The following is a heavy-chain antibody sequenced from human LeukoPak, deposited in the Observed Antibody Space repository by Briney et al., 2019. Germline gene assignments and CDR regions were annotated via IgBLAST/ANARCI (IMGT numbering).Heavy chain of an antibody. V-gene: IGHV3-23*01. CDR1: GFTFSSYA. D-gene: IGHD6-13*01. J-gene: IGHJ4*02. CDR2: LSGSGDRS. Sequence: GGSLRLSCATSGFTFSSYAMSWVRQAPGEGLEWVSALSGSGDRSYYADSVKGRFSISRDNSKNTLYLQMDSLRAEDTAIYYCAKEWKSSSSWYQYYFDSWGQGTLVTVSS. CDR3: AKEWKSSSSWYQYYFDS.